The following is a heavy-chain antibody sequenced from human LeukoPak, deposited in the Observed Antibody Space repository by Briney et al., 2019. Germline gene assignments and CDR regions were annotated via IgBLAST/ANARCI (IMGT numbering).Heavy chain of an antibody. CDR1: GFPFSSYE. D-gene: IGHD3-22*01. V-gene: IGHV3-48*03. J-gene: IGHJ4*02. CDR2: ISSSGMTI. CDR3: ARGKGWDYDSSGLCDY. Sequence: GGSLSLSCAVCGFPFSSYELNWVRQAPGKGLEGVSYISSSGMTISSADSVKGRFTISRDNAKNSLYLQMNSLRAEDTAVYYCARGKGWDYDSSGLCDYWGQGTLVTVSS.